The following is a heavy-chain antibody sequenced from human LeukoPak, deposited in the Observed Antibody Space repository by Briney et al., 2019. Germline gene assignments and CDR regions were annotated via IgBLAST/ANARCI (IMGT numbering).Heavy chain of an antibody. J-gene: IGHJ4*02. Sequence: TSETLSLTCTVSGGSISSSRYFWGWIRQPPGKGLEWIGTIYYSGSTSYNPSLKSRVTISVDTSKNQFSLKLSSVTAADTAVYYCARSLGIAAANYYFDYWGQGTLVTVSS. CDR2: IYYSGST. V-gene: IGHV4-39*07. D-gene: IGHD6-13*01. CDR3: ARSLGIAAANYYFDY. CDR1: GGSISSSRYF.